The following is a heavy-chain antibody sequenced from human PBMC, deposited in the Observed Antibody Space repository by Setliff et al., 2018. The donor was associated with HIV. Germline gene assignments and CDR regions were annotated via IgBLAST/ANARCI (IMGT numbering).Heavy chain of an antibody. CDR1: GGSVIKDNFY. D-gene: IGHD5-12*01. CDR2: LYDTGRT. Sequence: SETPSLTCSVSGGSVIKDNFYWGWIRQAPAKGLEWIGTLYDTGRTYYNPPLKSRVSIFVDTTKNEFSLNLRSVTAADTAVYFCVNSGYDGDYYYYYMDVWGKGTTGTVSS. J-gene: IGHJ6*03. CDR3: VNSGYDGDYYYYYMDV. V-gene: IGHV4-39*05.